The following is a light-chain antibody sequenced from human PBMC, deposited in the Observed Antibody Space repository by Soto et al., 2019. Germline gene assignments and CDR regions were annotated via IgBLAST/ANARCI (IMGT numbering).Light chain of an antibody. CDR1: QNVEGY. Sequence: EIELTQSPATLSLSPGERATLSCRASQNVEGYLAWYQQKPGQAPRLLIYDASNRATGIPARFSGSGSGADFTLTISSLEPEDFAVYYWQQRKTWPPITFGQGTRLEIK. CDR3: QQRKTWPPIT. CDR2: DAS. J-gene: IGKJ5*01. V-gene: IGKV3-11*01.